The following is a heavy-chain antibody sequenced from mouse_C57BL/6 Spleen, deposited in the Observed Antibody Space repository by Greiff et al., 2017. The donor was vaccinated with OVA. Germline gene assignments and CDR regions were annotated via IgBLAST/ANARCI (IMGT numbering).Heavy chain of an antibody. CDR3: ARGGDGGGGY. V-gene: IGHV1-82*01. J-gene: IGHJ2*01. Sequence: VQRVESGPELVKPGASVKISCKASGYAFSSSWMNWVKQRPGKGLEWIGRIYPGDGDTNYNGKFKGKATLTADKSSSTAYMQLSSLTSEDSAVYFCARGGDGGGGYWGQGTTLTVSS. CDR2: IYPGDGDT. CDR1: GYAFSSSW.